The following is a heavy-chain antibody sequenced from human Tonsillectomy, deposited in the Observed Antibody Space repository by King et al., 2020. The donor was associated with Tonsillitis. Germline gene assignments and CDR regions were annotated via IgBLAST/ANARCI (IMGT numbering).Heavy chain of an antibody. D-gene: IGHD2-15*01. CDR2: INQEGSEK. J-gene: IGHJ4*02. V-gene: IGHV3-7*01. CDR3: ARDAYCSGGSCYIY. Sequence: VQLVESGGGLVQPGGSLRLSCGVSGFTLSSYWRTWVRQAPGKGLEWVANINQEGSEKNYVDSGKGRFTISRDNAENSLSLQMNSLRAEDTAVYYCARDAYCSGGSCYIYWGQGTLVTVSP. CDR1: GFTLSSYW.